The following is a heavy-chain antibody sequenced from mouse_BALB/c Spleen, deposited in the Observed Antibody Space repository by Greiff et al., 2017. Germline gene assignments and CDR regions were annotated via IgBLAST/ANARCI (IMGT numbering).Heavy chain of an antibody. Sequence: EVKLMESGGGLVKPGGSLKLSCAASGFTFSSYAMSWVRQTPEKRLEWVASISSGGSTYYPDSVKGRFTISRDNARNILYLQMSSLRSEDTAMYYCARDYGSSPAWFAYWGQGTLVTVSA. V-gene: IGHV5-6-5*01. J-gene: IGHJ3*01. CDR2: ISSGGST. D-gene: IGHD1-1*01. CDR3: ARDYGSSPAWFAY. CDR1: GFTFSSYA.